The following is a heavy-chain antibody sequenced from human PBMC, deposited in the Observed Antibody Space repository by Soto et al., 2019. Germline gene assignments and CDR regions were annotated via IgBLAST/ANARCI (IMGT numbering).Heavy chain of an antibody. V-gene: IGHV4-31*03. CDR2: IYYSGST. D-gene: IGHD3-9*01. J-gene: IGHJ4*02. Sequence: SETLSLTCTVSGGSISSGGYYWSWIRQHPGKGLEWIGYIYYSGSTYYNPSLKSRVTISVDTSKNRFSLKLSSVTAADTAVYYCASLPIDYDILTGYLFDYWGQGTLVTAPQ. CDR1: GGSISSGGYY. CDR3: ASLPIDYDILTGYLFDY.